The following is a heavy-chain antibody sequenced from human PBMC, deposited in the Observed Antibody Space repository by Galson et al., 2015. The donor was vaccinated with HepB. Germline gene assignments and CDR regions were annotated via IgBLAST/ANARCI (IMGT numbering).Heavy chain of an antibody. CDR1: GGTFSSYA. J-gene: IGHJ5*02. V-gene: IGHV3-23*01. CDR2: ISGSGGST. CDR3: ANMVEGIASTNWFDP. D-gene: IGHD6-13*01. Sequence: SCKASGGTFSSYAMSWVRQAPGKGLEWVSAISGSGGSTYYADSVKGRFTISRDNSKNTLYLQMNSLRAEDTAVYYCANMVEGIASTNWFDPWGQGTLVTVSS.